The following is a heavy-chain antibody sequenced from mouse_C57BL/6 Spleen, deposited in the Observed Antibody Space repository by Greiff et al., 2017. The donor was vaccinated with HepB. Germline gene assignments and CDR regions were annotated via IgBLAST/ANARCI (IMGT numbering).Heavy chain of an antibody. J-gene: IGHJ2*01. Sequence: VQLQQSGPELVKPGASVKISCKASGYTFTDYYMNWVKQSHGKSLEWIGDINPNNGGTSYNQKFKGKATLTVDKSSSTAYMELRSLTSEDSAVYYCARDWGRFFDYWGQGTTLTVSS. CDR1: GYTFTDYY. D-gene: IGHD4-1*01. CDR2: INPNNGGT. CDR3: ARDWGRFFDY. V-gene: IGHV1-26*01.